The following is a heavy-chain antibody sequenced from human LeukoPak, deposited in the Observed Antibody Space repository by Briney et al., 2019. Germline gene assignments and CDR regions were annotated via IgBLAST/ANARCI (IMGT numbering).Heavy chain of an antibody. D-gene: IGHD1-7*01. CDR1: GGSISSSSYY. CDR3: ARGVTGTYLH. CDR2: IYYSGST. J-gene: IGHJ4*02. Sequence: SETLSLTCTVSGGSISSSSYYWGWIRQPPGKGLEWIGSIYYSGSTYYNPSLKSRVTISVDTSKNQFSLKLSSMTAADTAVYYSARGVTGTYLHWGQGTLVTVSS. V-gene: IGHV4-39*07.